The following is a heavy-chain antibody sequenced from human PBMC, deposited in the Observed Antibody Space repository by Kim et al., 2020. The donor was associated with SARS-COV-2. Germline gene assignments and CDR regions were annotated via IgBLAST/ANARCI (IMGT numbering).Heavy chain of an antibody. V-gene: IGHV3-30-3*01. CDR3: ARGEYCSGGSCLFYYYYMDV. Sequence: GGSLRLSCAASGFTFSNYAMYWVRQAPGKGLEWVAIISHDGSSKYYADSVKGRFTISRDSSKNTLYLQMNSLRTEDTAVYYCARGEYCSGGSCLFYYYYMDVWGQGTPVTVSS. J-gene: IGHJ6*03. CDR2: ISHDGSSK. CDR1: GFTFSNYA. D-gene: IGHD2-15*01.